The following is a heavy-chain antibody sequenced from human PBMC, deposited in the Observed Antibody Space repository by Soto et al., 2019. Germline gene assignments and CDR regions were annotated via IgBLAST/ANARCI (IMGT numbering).Heavy chain of an antibody. CDR2: IYYSGST. D-gene: IGHD6-6*01. J-gene: IGHJ3*02. Sequence: QVQLQESGPGLVKPSQTLSLTCTVSGGSISSGGYYWSWIRQHPGKSLEWIGYIYYSGSTYYNPSLKSRVTISVDTSKNQFSLKLSSVTAADTAVYYCARVTLAARFDAFDIWGQGTMVTVSS. CDR3: ARVTLAARFDAFDI. CDR1: GGSISSGGYY. V-gene: IGHV4-31*03.